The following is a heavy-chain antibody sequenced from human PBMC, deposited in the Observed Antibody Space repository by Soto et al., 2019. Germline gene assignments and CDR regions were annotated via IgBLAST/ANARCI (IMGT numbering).Heavy chain of an antibody. Sequence: QVQLQESGPGLVKPSGTLSLTCAVSSGSISSSNWWSWVRQPPGKGLERIGEIYHSGSTNYNPSLTSRVTISVDKSKTQFSLKLSSVTAADTAVYYCARISGFNDYIWGSYRLYYFDYWGQGTLVTVSS. CDR2: IYHSGST. CDR3: ARISGFNDYIWGSYRLYYFDY. J-gene: IGHJ4*02. D-gene: IGHD3-16*02. CDR1: SGSISSSNW. V-gene: IGHV4-4*02.